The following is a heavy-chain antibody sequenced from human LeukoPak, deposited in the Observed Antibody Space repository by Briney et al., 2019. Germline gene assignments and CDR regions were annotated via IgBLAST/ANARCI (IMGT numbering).Heavy chain of an antibody. V-gene: IGHV4-39*01. CDR1: GASIRSSTFF. CDR2: IYYNGDT. J-gene: IGHJ4*02. Sequence: SETLSLTCSVSGASIRSSTFFRDWVRQPPGKGLEWIGSIYYNGDTYYNPSLDNRVTISADMSKNQFSLKLRSVTAADTAVYYCATVSVWGQGTLVTVSS. CDR3: ATVSV.